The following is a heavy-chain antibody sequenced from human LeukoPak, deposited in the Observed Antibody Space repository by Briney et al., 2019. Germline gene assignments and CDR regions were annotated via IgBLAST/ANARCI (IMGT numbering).Heavy chain of an antibody. CDR3: ARDRAYDSSGYYTLFDY. CDR1: GYTFTSYG. Sequence: ASVKVSCKASGYTFTSYGISWVRQAPGQGLEWMGWISAYNGNTNYAQKLQGRVTMTTDTSTSTAYMELRSLRSDDTAVCYCARDRAYDSSGYYTLFDYWGQGTLVTVSS. CDR2: ISAYNGNT. J-gene: IGHJ4*02. V-gene: IGHV1-18*01. D-gene: IGHD3-22*01.